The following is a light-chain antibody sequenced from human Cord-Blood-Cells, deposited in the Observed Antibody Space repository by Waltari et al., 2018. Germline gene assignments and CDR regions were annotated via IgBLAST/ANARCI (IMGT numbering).Light chain of an antibody. CDR3: QQSYSTPPT. V-gene: IGKV1-39*01. CDR1: QSISSY. CDR2: APS. Sequence: DIQMTQSPSSLSASVADRVTITCRASQSISSYLNWYQQKPGKAPKLLIYAPSSLQSGVPSRFSGSGSGTDFTLTISSLQPEDFATYYCQQSYSTPPTFGQGTKVEIK. J-gene: IGKJ1*01.